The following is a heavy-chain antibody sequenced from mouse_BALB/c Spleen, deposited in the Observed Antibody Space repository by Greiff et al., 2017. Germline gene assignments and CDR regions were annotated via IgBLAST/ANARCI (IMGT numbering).Heavy chain of an antibody. D-gene: IGHD2-4*01. V-gene: IGHV10-1*02. CDR3: VRQKGYDYDGAWYFDV. CDR1: GFTFNTYA. CDR2: IRSKSNNYAT. Sequence: EVQRVESGGGLVQPKGSLKLSCAASGFTFNTYAMNWVRQAPGKGLEWVARIRSKSNNYATYYADSVKDRFTISRDDSQSMLYLQMNNLKTEDTAMYYCVRQKGYDYDGAWYFDVWGAGTTVTVSS. J-gene: IGHJ1*01.